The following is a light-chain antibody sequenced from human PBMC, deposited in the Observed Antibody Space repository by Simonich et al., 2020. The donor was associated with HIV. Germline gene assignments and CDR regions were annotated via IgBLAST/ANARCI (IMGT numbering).Light chain of an antibody. CDR2: WAS. CDR1: RNILYNSNNKKY. CDR3: QQYYTTPPT. Sequence: DIVMTQSPDSLAVSLGERATINCKSSRNILYNSNNKKYLAWYQQKPGQPPNLLIYWASTRESGVPDRFSASGSGTDFTLTISSLQAEDVAVYYCQQYYTTPPTFGQGTKVEIK. J-gene: IGKJ1*01. V-gene: IGKV4-1*01.